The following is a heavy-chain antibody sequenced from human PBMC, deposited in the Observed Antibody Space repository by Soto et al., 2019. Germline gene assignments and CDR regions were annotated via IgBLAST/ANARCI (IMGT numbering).Heavy chain of an antibody. CDR3: ARARYYYGSGRYYSMVGWGAAYYYYGMDV. Sequence: SETLSLTCTVSGGAISSDCYYWSWIRQHQGKGLEWIGYFYYSGSTYFNPSLKSQVTISADTSKTQFCLKLSSVTAADTAVYYCARARYYYGSGRYYSMVGWGAAYYYYGMDVWGQGTTVTVSS. J-gene: IGHJ6*02. D-gene: IGHD3-10*01. V-gene: IGHV4-31*01. CDR2: FYYSGST. CDR1: GGAISSDCYY.